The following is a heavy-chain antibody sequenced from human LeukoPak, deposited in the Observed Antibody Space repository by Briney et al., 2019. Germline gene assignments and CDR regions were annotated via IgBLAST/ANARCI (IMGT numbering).Heavy chain of an antibody. CDR2: IKQDRSEK. J-gene: IGHJ4*02. Sequence: PGGSLRLSCAASGFTFTNYWMSWVRQAPGKGLELVANIKQDRSEKYYVDSVKGRFTISRDNAKNSLYLQMNSLRAEDTAVYYCARPVRIGSGSYLLWNYWGQGTLVTVSS. CDR3: ARPVRIGSGSYLLWNY. D-gene: IGHD1-26*01. CDR1: GFTFTNYW. V-gene: IGHV3-7*01.